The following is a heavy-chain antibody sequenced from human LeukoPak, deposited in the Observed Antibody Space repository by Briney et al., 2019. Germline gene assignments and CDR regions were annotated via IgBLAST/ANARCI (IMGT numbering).Heavy chain of an antibody. D-gene: IGHD6-19*01. CDR2: INWNGGST. CDR3: ARELSSGWYYGMDV. V-gene: IGHV3-20*04. J-gene: IGHJ6*02. CDR1: GFTFDDYG. Sequence: GGSLRLSCAASGFTFDDYGMSWVRQAPGKGLEWVSGINWNGGSTGYADSVKGRFTISRDNAKNSLYLQMNSLRAEDTAVYYCARELSSGWYYGMDVWGQGTTVTVSS.